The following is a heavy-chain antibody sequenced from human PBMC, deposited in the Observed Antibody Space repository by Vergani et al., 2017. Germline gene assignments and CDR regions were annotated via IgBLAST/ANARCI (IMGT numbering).Heavy chain of an antibody. CDR1: GFTFSSYW. V-gene: IGHV3-74*01. J-gene: IGHJ2*01. CDR2: INSDGSST. D-gene: IGHD1-26*01. CDR3: ARDPELLSGSYVRCYFDL. Sequence: EVQLVESGGGLVQPGGSLRLSCAASGFTFSSYWMHWVRQAPGKGLVWVSRINSDGSSTSYADSVKGRFTISRDNAKNTLYLQMNSLRAEDTAVYYCARDPELLSGSYVRCYFDLWAVAPWSLSPQ.